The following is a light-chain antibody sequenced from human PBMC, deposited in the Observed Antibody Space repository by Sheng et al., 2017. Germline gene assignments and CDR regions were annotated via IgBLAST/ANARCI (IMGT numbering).Light chain of an antibody. CDR3: QQYGSFPIT. Sequence: EIVLTQSPATLSLSPGERATLSCRASQSVISYLAWYQQKPGQAPRLLIYAASSRAAGIPDRFTGGGSGTDFALTISGLEPEDFSVYYCQQYGSFPITFGQGTRLEIK. CDR1: QSVISY. V-gene: IGKV3-20*01. CDR2: AAS. J-gene: IGKJ5*01.